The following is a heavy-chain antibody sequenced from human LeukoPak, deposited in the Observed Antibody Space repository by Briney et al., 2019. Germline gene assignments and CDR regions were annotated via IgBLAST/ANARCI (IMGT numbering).Heavy chain of an antibody. CDR2: IYTSGST. J-gene: IGHJ4*02. D-gene: IGHD1-26*01. Sequence: RPSETLSLTCTVSGVSISSYYWSWIRQPAGKGLEWIGRIYTSGSTNYNPSLKSRVTMSVDTSKNQFSLKLSSVTAADTAVYYCARDRSMYSGSYRSFDYWGQGTLVTVSS. V-gene: IGHV4-4*07. CDR1: GVSISSYY. CDR3: ARDRSMYSGSYRSFDY.